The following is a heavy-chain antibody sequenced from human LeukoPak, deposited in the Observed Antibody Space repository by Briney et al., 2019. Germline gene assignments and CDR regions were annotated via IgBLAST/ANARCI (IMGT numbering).Heavy chain of an antibody. CDR1: GFTFDDYG. V-gene: IGHV3-20*04. Sequence: RPGGSLRLPCAASGFTFDDYGMSWVRRAPGKGLEWVSAINWNGGSTGYADSVKGRFTISRDNARTSLYLQMNSLRAEDTALYYCAREDCSGGSCYPNWYFDLWGRGTLVTVSS. CDR2: INWNGGST. CDR3: AREDCSGGSCYPNWYFDL. D-gene: IGHD2-15*01. J-gene: IGHJ2*01.